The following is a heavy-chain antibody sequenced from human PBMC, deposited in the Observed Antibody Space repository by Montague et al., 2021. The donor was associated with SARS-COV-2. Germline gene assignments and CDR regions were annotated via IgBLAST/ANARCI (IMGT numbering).Heavy chain of an antibody. J-gene: IGHJ4*02. CDR3: ARGRVTRAGFDY. V-gene: IGHV4-4*07. CDR2: IYSSGNA. Sequence: SETLSLTCTVSGGSINYYYWHWLRQSAAKGLEWIGRIYSSGNANYSPSLKSRVTMSVDTSNNQFSLRLTSVTTSDTAVYYCARGRVTRAGFDYWGQGIRVIVSS. CDR1: GGSINYYY. D-gene: IGHD2-21*02.